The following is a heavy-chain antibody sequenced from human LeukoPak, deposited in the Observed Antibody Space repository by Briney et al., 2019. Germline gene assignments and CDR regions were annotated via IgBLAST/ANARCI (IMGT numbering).Heavy chain of an antibody. CDR3: ARAEGIGVGATAWGFDY. V-gene: IGHV1-69*01. Sequence: SVKVSCKASGGTFSGYAISWVRQAPGQGLEWMGGIIPIFGTANYAQKFQGRVTITADESTSTAYMELSSLRSEDTAVYYCARAEGIGVGATAWGFDYWGQGTLVTVSS. CDR2: IIPIFGTA. CDR1: GGTFSGYA. D-gene: IGHD1-26*01. J-gene: IGHJ4*02.